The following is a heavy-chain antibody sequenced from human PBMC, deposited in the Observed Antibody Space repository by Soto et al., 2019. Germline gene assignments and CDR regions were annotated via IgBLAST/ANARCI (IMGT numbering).Heavy chain of an antibody. J-gene: IGHJ4*02. Sequence: ASVKVSCKASGGTFSSYAISWVQQAPGQGREWMGGIIPIFGTANYAQKFQGRVTITADESTSTAYMELSSLRPEDTAVYYCASQDSSTPTYYFDYWGQGXLVTVSS. CDR2: IIPIFGTA. CDR3: ASQDSSTPTYYFDY. CDR1: GGTFSSYA. D-gene: IGHD6-13*01. V-gene: IGHV1-69*13.